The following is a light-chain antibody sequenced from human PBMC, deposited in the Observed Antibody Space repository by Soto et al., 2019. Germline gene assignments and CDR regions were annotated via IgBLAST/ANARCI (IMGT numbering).Light chain of an antibody. CDR2: DAS. Sequence: EIVLTQSPATLSLSPGEIATLSCRASQSVSSYLAWYQQKPGQAPRLLIYDASNRATGIPARFSGSGSGTDFTLTISSLEPEDFAVYYCQHRRNWPHITFGQGTRLETK. CDR3: QHRRNWPHIT. V-gene: IGKV3-11*01. J-gene: IGKJ5*01. CDR1: QSVSSY.